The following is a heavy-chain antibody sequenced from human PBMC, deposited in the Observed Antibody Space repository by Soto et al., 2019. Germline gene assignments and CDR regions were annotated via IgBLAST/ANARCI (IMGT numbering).Heavy chain of an antibody. Sequence: LRLSCAASGFKFMNYVFHWVRHALGKGLEWVAVISYDGSDEHYTDSVKGRFTISRDNSRDTVYLQMSGLRSEDTAVYYCARVGEYGYSPYYHYALAVCGQGTTVT. D-gene: IGHD5-18*01. CDR3: ARVGEYGYSPYYHYALAV. CDR2: ISYDGSDE. V-gene: IGHV3-30*04. CDR1: GFKFMNYV. J-gene: IGHJ6*02.